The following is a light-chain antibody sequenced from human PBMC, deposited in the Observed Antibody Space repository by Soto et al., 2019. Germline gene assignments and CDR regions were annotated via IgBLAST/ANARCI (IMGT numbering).Light chain of an antibody. J-gene: IGLJ6*01. CDR2: DVS. Sequence: QSALTQPASMSGSPGQSGTISCAGTSSDIGGYNYVSWYQHHPGTAPKLIIYDVSSRPSGVSHRFSASKSGNTASLTISGLQAEDEADYYCSSFSVASPLFGTGTKLTVL. CDR3: SSFSVASPL. V-gene: IGLV2-14*01. CDR1: SSDIGGYNY.